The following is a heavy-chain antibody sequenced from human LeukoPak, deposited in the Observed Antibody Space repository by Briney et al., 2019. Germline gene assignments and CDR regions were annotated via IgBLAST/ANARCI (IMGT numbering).Heavy chain of an antibody. CDR2: IGCSGGST. CDR1: GFTFSSHA. V-gene: IGHV3-23*01. Sequence: GSLILSCAASGFTFSSHAMSWVRQAPGEGLEWVSAIGCSGGSTYYAGSVKGGFTIARDNSKKPMYLHLNSLRAEDTAVYYCEKDRVPDSRSWFPPYYFDYWGQGTLVTVSS. CDR3: EKDRVPDSRSWFPPYYFDY. J-gene: IGHJ4*02. D-gene: IGHD6-13*01.